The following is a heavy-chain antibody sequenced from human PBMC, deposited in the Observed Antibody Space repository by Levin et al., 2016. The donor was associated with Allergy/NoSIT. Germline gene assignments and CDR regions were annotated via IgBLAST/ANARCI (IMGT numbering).Heavy chain of an antibody. V-gene: IGHV3-15*01. D-gene: IGHD5-12*01. J-gene: IGHJ6*02. Sequence: VRQAPGKGLEWVGRIKSKTDGGTTDYAAPVKGRFTISRDDSKNTLYLQMNSLKTEDTAVYYCTTEPRRLRFYVLYGMDVWGQGTTVTVSS. CDR2: IKSKTDGGTT. CDR3: TTEPRRLRFYVLYGMDV.